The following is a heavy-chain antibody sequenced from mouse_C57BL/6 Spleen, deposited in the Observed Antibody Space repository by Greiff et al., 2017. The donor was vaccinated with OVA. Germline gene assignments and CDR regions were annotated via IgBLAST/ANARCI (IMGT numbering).Heavy chain of an antibody. J-gene: IGHJ3*01. CDR3: APLYYSIAWFAY. CDR2: IHPSDSDT. CDR1: GYTFTSYW. D-gene: IGHD2-5*01. V-gene: IGHV1-74*01. Sequence: QVQLQQPGAELVKPGASVKVSCKASGYTFTSYWMHWVKQRPGQGLEWIGRIHPSDSDTNYHQKFKCKATLTVDKSSSTAYMQLSSLTSEDSAVYYCAPLYYSIAWFAYWGQGTLVTVSA.